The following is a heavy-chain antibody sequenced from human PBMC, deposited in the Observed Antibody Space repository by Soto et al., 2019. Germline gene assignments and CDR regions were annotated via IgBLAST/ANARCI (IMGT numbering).Heavy chain of an antibody. CDR1: GGSFSGYY. D-gene: IGHD2-15*01. J-gene: IGHJ4*02. V-gene: IGHV4-34*01. CDR3: AGRYCSGGSCYRA. CDR2: INHDGIT. Sequence: QVQLQQWGAGLLKPSETLSLTCAISGGSFSGYYWSWIRQPPGKGLEWIGEINHDGITNYNPSLKSRVTISLDTSKNQFSLTLTSVTAADTSVYYCAGRYCSGGSCYRAWGQGTLVTVSS.